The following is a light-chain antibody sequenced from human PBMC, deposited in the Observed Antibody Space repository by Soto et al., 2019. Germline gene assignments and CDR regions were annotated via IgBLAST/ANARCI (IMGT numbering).Light chain of an antibody. CDR1: QSIANDY. CDR2: DAS. CDR3: QQYGGSPWT. V-gene: IGKV3-20*01. Sequence: EVALTQSPGTLSLSPGARATLSCRASQSIANDYLTWYQQKPGQAPRVLIYDASTRAAGIPDRFSGSGSGTDFTLTISRLEPEDSAVYHCQQYGGSPWTFGQGTKVEI. J-gene: IGKJ1*01.